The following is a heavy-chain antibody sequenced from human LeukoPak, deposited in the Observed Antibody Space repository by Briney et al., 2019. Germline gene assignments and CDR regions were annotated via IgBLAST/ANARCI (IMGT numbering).Heavy chain of an antibody. D-gene: IGHD3-10*01. CDR2: ISSYNGNT. J-gene: IGHJ6*02. CDR1: GYTFTSYG. Sequence: ASVEVSCKASGYTFTSYGISWVRQAPGQGLEWMGWISSYNGNTNYAQKLQGRLAMTTDTSTSTAYMELRSLRSDDTAVYYCARELSMVRGVVYYGMDVWGQGTTVTVSS. V-gene: IGHV1-18*01. CDR3: ARELSMVRGVVYYGMDV.